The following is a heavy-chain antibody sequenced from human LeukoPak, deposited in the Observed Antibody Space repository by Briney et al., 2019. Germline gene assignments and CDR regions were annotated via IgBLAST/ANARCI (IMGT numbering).Heavy chain of an antibody. V-gene: IGHV4-34*01. CDR2: INACGDT. CDR1: GWSFNDYY. J-gene: IGHJ5*02. Sequence: PSETLSLTCAVYGWSFNDYYWNWIRQPPGKGLEWIGEINACGDTNYNPPLKSRVTISVDTSKKQFSLRLTSMIAADTALYYCARGQVPAARGYNWFDPWGQGTLVTVSS. D-gene: IGHD2-2*01. CDR3: ARGQVPAARGYNWFDP.